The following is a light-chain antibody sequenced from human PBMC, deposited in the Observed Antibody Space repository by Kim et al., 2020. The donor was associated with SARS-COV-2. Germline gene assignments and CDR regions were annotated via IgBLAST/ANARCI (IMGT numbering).Light chain of an antibody. V-gene: IGKV3-20*01. J-gene: IGKJ1*01. CDR1: QSVSSNY. CDR2: AAS. CDR3: QQYQT. Sequence: PGERAPLSCRASQSVSSNYLSWYQQKPGQAPRLLIYAASKRASGIPDRFSGGGSGTDFTLIISGLEPEDFAVYFCQQYQTFGQGTKVDIK.